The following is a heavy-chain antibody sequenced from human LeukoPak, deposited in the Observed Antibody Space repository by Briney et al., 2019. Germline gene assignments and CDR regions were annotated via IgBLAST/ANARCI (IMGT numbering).Heavy chain of an antibody. CDR3: AKRGVVIRVILVGFHKEANYFDS. Sequence: GGSPRLSCAVSGFTLSNYGMSWVRQAPGKGLEWVAGISDSGGRTNYADSVKGRFTISRDNPKNTLYLQMNSLRAEDTAVYFCAKRGVVIRVILVGFHKEANYFDSWGQGALLTVSS. D-gene: IGHD3-22*01. CDR2: ISDSGGRT. CDR1: GFTLSNYG. J-gene: IGHJ4*02. V-gene: IGHV3-23*01.